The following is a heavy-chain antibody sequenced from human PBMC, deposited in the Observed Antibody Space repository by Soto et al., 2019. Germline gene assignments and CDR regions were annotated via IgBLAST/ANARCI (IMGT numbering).Heavy chain of an antibody. J-gene: IGHJ4*02. CDR2: ISGSGGST. CDR1: GFTFSSYA. V-gene: IGHV3-23*01. CDR3: AKKLMITFGGVIVSLFDY. Sequence: HPGGSLRLSCAASGFTFSSYAMSWVRQAPGKGLEWVSAISGSGGSTYYADSVKGRFTISRDNSKNTLYLQMNSLRAEDTAVYYCAKKLMITFGGVIVSLFDYWGQGTLVTVSS. D-gene: IGHD3-16*02.